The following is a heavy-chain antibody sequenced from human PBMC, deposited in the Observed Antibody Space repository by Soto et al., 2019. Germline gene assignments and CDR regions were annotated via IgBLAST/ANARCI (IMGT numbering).Heavy chain of an antibody. CDR1: GYSFTSYW. D-gene: IGHD4-17*01. Sequence: GESLKISCKGSGYSFTSYWISWGRQMPGKGLEWMGRIDPSDSYTNYSPSFQGHVTISADKSISTAYLQWSSLKASDTAMYYCASPDTVTTGSTAFDTWGQGTMVTVSS. CDR2: IDPSDSYT. V-gene: IGHV5-10-1*01. J-gene: IGHJ3*02. CDR3: ASPDTVTTGSTAFDT.